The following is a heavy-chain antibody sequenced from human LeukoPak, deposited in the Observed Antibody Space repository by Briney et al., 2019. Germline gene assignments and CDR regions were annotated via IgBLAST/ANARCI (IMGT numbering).Heavy chain of an antibody. CDR3: AVDLYSSVWYGAFDM. V-gene: IGHV3-9*01. D-gene: IGHD6-19*01. CDR1: GFTFDAYA. Sequence: GRYLRFSCAASGFTFDAYAMHWVRQAPGKGLEWVSGISWNSGTIGYADSVKGRFTISRDNAKNSLYLQMNSLRAEDTALYFCAVDLYSSVWYGAFDMWGQGTMVTVST. CDR2: ISWNSGTI. J-gene: IGHJ3*02.